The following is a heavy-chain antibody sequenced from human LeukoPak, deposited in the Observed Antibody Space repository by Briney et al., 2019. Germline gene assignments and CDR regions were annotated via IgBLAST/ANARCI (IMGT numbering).Heavy chain of an antibody. CDR2: ISSNGGST. J-gene: IGHJ4*02. CDR1: GFTFSSYA. Sequence: GGSLRLSFAASGFTFSSYAMHWVRQAPGKGLEYVSAISSNGGSTYYANSVKGRFTISRDNSKNTLYLQMGSLRAEDMAVYYCARCYYDSSGYPTQDYWGQGTLVTVSS. V-gene: IGHV3-64*01. CDR3: ARCYYDSSGYPTQDY. D-gene: IGHD3-22*01.